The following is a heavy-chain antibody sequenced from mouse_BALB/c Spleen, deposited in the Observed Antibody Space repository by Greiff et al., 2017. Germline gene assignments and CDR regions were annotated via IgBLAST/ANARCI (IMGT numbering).Heavy chain of an antibody. D-gene: IGHD1-1*01. CDR3: NAYITRVVGDY. J-gene: IGHJ2*01. V-gene: IGHV14-4*02. CDR1: GFNIKDYY. CDR2: IDPENGDT. Sequence: VQLKQSGAELVRSGASVKLSCTASGFNIKDYYMHWVKQRPEQGLEWIGWIDPENGDTEYAPKFQGKATMTADTSSNTAYLQLSSLTSEDTAVYYCNAYITRVVGDYWGQGTTLTVSS.